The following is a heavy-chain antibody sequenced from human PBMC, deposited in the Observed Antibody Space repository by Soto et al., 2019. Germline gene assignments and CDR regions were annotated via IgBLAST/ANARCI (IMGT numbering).Heavy chain of an antibody. Sequence: PGESLKISCQGSGYSFSNHWVGWVRQVPGKGLEWMGIIYPGDSGTRYNPSFRGQVTLSADKSISTAYLQWSSLEATDTAMYYCARQGAGSPPYYFDYWGQGVLVTVSS. CDR3: ARQGAGSPPYYFDY. D-gene: IGHD6-19*01. CDR1: GYSFSNHW. CDR2: IYPGDSGT. V-gene: IGHV5-51*01. J-gene: IGHJ4*02.